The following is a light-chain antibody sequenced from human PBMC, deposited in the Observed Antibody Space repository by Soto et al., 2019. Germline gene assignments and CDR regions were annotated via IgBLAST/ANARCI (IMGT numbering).Light chain of an antibody. CDR2: EVS. V-gene: IGLV2-14*01. CDR1: SSDVGSYSY. CDR3: SSFTTSTTLVV. J-gene: IGLJ2*01. Sequence: QSALTQPAAVSGSPGQSITISWTGTSSDVGSYSYVSWYQQHPGKAPKLMIYEVSYRPSGVSNRFSASKSGNTASLTISGLQAEDEADYYCSSFTTSTTLVVFGGGTKVNVL.